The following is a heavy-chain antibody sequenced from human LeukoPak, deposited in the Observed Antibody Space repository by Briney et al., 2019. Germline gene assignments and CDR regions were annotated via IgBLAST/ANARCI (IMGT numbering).Heavy chain of an antibody. CDR2: INHSGST. CDR3: ARERPPYYYGSGSYRAFDI. D-gene: IGHD3-10*01. J-gene: IGHJ3*02. CDR1: GGSFSGYY. V-gene: IGHV4-34*01. Sequence: PSETLSLTCAVYGGSFSGYYWSWIRQPPGKGLEWIGEINHSGSTNYNPSLKSRVTISVDTSKNQFSLKLSSVTAADTAVYYCARERPPYYYGSGSYRAFDIWGQGIMVTVSS.